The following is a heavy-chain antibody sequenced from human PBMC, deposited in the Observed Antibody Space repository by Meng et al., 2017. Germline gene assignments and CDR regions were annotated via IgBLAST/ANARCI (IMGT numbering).Heavy chain of an antibody. CDR3: ARWSIYCSGGSCYSFDY. Sequence: QVQLQQSGPGLVKPSGTLSLTCAVSGGSISSSNWWSWVRQPPGEGLEWIGEIYHSGSTNYTPSLKSRVTISVDKSKNQFSLKLSSVTAADTAVYYCARWSIYCSGGSCYSFDYWGQGTLVTVSS. J-gene: IGHJ4*02. CDR1: GGSISSSNW. V-gene: IGHV4-4*02. D-gene: IGHD2-15*01. CDR2: IYHSGST.